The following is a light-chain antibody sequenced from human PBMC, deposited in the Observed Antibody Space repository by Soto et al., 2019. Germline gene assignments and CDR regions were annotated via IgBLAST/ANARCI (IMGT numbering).Light chain of an antibody. CDR1: QSVSSN. V-gene: IGKV3-15*01. Sequence: EIVLTQSPATLSLSPGERATLSCRASQSVSSNLAWYQQKPGQAPRLLIYGASTRATGIPARFSGSGSGTEFTLLISSLQSEDFAVYYCQQYNNWPPVTFGQGTRLEIK. J-gene: IGKJ5*01. CDR2: GAS. CDR3: QQYNNWPPVT.